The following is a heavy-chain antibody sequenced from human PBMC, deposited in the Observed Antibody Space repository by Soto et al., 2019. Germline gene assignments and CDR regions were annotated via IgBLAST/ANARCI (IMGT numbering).Heavy chain of an antibody. J-gene: IGHJ4*02. CDR2: TRNKANSYTT. CDR3: ARGGRDPRYFDY. V-gene: IGHV3-72*01. D-gene: IGHD2-15*01. CDR1: GFTFSDHY. Sequence: EVQLVESGGGLVQPGGSLIFSCAASGFTFSDHYMDWVRQAPGKGLEWVGRTRNKANSYTTEYAASVKGRFTISRDDSKSSLYLQMNSLKTEDTAVYYCARGGRDPRYFDYWSQGTLVTVSS.